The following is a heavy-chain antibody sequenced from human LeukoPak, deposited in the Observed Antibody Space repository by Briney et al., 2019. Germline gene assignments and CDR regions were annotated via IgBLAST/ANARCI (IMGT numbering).Heavy chain of an antibody. D-gene: IGHD3-22*01. CDR3: ARQDDSSGYPTGYYGMDV. CDR1: GYSFTSYW. Sequence: GESLKISCKGSGYSFTSYWIGWVRQMPGKGLEWMGIIYPGDSDTRYSPSFQGQVTISADKSISTAYLQWSSLKASDTAMYYCARQDDSSGYPTGYYGMDVWGQGTTVTVSS. CDR2: IYPGDSDT. V-gene: IGHV5-51*01. J-gene: IGHJ6*02.